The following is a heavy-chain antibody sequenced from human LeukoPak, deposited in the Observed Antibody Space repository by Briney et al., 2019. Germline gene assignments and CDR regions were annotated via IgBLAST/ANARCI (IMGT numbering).Heavy chain of an antibody. CDR3: ARASDIVLVVAATPYFDY. J-gene: IGHJ4*02. D-gene: IGHD2-15*01. CDR2: ISAYNGNT. Sequence: ASVKVSCEASRYSFSSYGISWVRQAPGQGLEWMGWISAYNGNTNYAQKLQGRVSMTIDTSTRTAYMELRSLRSDDTAVYFCARASDIVLVVAATPYFDYWGQGTLVTVSS. V-gene: IGHV1-18*01. CDR1: RYSFSSYG.